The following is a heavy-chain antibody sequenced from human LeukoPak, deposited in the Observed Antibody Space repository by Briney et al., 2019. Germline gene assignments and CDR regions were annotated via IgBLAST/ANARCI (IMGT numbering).Heavy chain of an antibody. D-gene: IGHD3-10*01. Sequence: GGSLRLSSAAFTFTVSVIYRGWLRQAPGRGLEWVSVIYSGGSTYYADSVKGRFTISRDNSKNTLFLQMNSLRAWDTAVYDCARGTFPMVDYWVQGTLVTVSS. J-gene: IGHJ4*02. CDR3: ARGTFPMVDY. CDR2: IYSGGST. V-gene: IGHV3-66*01. CDR1: TFTVSVIY.